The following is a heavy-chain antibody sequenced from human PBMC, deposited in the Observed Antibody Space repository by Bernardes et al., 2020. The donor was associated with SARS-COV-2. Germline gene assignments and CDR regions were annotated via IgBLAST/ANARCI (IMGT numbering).Heavy chain of an antibody. Sequence: LSLTCAISGDSVSSNSAAWSWIRQSPSRGLEWLGRTFYKPKWDTDYAVSVKSRITISPDTSKNQFSLQLKSVTPDDTAVYFCAREDWSGGYATTDYWGQRTRVTV. CDR2: TFYKPKWDT. CDR1: GDSVSSNSAA. J-gene: IGHJ4*02. CDR3: AREDWSGGYATTDY. D-gene: IGHD2-15*01. V-gene: IGHV6-1*01.